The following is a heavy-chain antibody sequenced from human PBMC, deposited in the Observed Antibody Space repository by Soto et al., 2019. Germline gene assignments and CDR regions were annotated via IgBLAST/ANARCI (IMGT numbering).Heavy chain of an antibody. V-gene: IGHV3-11*06. CDR2: SSNSGTYT. Sequence: PGGSLRLSCAASGFKVSDYYMSWIRQAPGKGLEWLSYSSNSGTYTRYADSVKGRFSISRDNAKNSLFLQINSLRGEDSATYYCARSGDNYNGLDYWGQGTPVTVSS. CDR3: ARSGDNYNGLDY. J-gene: IGHJ4*02. D-gene: IGHD3-10*01. CDR1: GFKVSDYY.